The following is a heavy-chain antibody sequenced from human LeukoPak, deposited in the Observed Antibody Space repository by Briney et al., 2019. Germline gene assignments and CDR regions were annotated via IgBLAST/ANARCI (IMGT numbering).Heavy chain of an antibody. D-gene: IGHD3-3*01. CDR3: ARVMSGNYDFWSGYVGAFDY. CDR2: IKQDGSEK. J-gene: IGHJ4*02. V-gene: IGHV3-7*01. Sequence: GGSLRLSCAASGFTFSSYWMSWVRQAPGKGLEWVANIKQDGSEKYYVDSVKGRFTISRDNAKNSLYLQMNSLRAEDTAVYYCARVMSGNYDFWSGYVGAFDYWGQGTLVTVSS. CDR1: GFTFSSYW.